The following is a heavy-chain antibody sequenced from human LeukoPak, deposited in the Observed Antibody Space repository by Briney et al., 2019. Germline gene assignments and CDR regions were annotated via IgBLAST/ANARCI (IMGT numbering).Heavy chain of an antibody. CDR3: ARDAEMATLYYFDY. CDR2: ISSSSSYI. V-gene: IGHV3-21*01. D-gene: IGHD5-24*01. J-gene: IGHJ4*02. Sequence: PGGSLRLSCAASGFTFSSYSMNWVRQAPGKGLEWVSYISSSSSYIYYADSVKGRFTISRDNAKNSLYLQMNSLRAEDTAVYYCARDAEMATLYYFDYWGQGTLVTVSS. CDR1: GFTFSSYS.